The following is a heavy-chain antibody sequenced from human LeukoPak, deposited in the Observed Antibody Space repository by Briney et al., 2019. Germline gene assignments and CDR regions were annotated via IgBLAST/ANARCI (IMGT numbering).Heavy chain of an antibody. CDR2: ISASGENT. Sequence: GGSLRLSCAASGFTFSSSAMTWVRQAPGKGLEWVSGISASGENTYYADSARGRFTISRDNSKNTLYLQMNSLRAEDTAIYYCAKIAYIYGPNPYEYWGQGTLVTVSS. D-gene: IGHD5-18*01. V-gene: IGHV3-23*01. J-gene: IGHJ4*02. CDR3: AKIAYIYGPNPYEY. CDR1: GFTFSSSA.